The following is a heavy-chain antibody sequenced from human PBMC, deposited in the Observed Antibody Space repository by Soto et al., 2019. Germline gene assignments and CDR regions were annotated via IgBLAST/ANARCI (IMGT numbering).Heavy chain of an antibody. V-gene: IGHV3-74*01. CDR2: INTDGSST. CDR1: GLTFSSYW. D-gene: IGHD3-16*01. Sequence: GVSLRLSCSASGLTFSSYWMYWVRQAPGKGLVWVSRINTDGSSTTYADSVKGRFTISRDNAKKTLYLQMNSLRAEDTAFYYCARVSMGFPRYWGQGTLVTVSS. CDR3: ARVSMGFPRY. J-gene: IGHJ4*02.